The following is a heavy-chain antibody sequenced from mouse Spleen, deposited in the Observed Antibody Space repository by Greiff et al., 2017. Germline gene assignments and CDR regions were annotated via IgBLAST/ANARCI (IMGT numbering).Heavy chain of an antibody. J-gene: IGHJ2*01. Sequence: VQLQQSGAELVRPGTSVKVSCKASGYAFTNYLIEWVKQRPGQGLEWIGVINPGSGGTNYNEKFKGKATLTADKSSSTAYMQLSSLTSEDSAVYFCARCDLGPYYYAMDYWGQGTTLTVSS. CDR2: INPGSGGT. CDR1: GYAFTNYL. CDR3: ARCDLGPYYYAMDY. V-gene: IGHV1-54*01. D-gene: IGHD1-1*02.